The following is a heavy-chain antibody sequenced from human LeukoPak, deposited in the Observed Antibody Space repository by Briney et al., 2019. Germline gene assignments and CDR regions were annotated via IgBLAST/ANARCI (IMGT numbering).Heavy chain of an antibody. CDR3: ARVSFHYHSGNYGWYFDS. V-gene: IGHV4-59*11. Sequence: SETLSLSCTVSGGSISGQYWSLIRQPPGKGLEWIGYIYYTGITKYNPSLKSRVTISVDTSKNQFSLRLTSVTAADTAVYYCARVSFHYHSGNYGWYFDSWGQGTLVTVSS. CDR2: IYYTGIT. D-gene: IGHD3-10*01. J-gene: IGHJ4*02. CDR1: GGSISGQY.